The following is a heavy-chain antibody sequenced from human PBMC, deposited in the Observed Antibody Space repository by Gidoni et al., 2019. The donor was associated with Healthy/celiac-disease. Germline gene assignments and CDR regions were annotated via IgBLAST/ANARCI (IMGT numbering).Heavy chain of an antibody. CDR2: ISWNSGSI. CDR3: AKDTYD. V-gene: IGHV3-9*01. CDR1: GFTFDDYA. D-gene: IGHD4-17*01. Sequence: EVQLVESGGGLVQPGRSLRLSCAASGFTFDDYAMHWVRQAPGKGLEWVSGISWNSGSIGYADSVKGRFTISRDNAKNSLYLQMNSLRAEDTALYYCAKDTYDWGQGTLVTVSS. J-gene: IGHJ4*02.